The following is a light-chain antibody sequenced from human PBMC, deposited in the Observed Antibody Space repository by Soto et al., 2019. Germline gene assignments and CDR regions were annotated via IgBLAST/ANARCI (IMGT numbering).Light chain of an antibody. CDR1: QSVSNF. J-gene: IGKJ1*01. CDR2: DAS. CDR3: QQRNDWPWT. Sequence: EIALTQSPATLSLSPGERATLTCRASQSVSNFLAWYQHKPGQAPRLLIYDASIRATGVPARFSGSGSGTDFTLTISNVEPEDFAVYYCQQRNDWPWTFGQGTKVDIK. V-gene: IGKV3-11*01.